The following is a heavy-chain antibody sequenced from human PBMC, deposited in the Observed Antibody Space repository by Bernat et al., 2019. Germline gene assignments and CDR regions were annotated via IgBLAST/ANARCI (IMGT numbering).Heavy chain of an antibody. D-gene: IGHD3-16*01. CDR3: AHIMITCGGVVRGDAFDV. J-gene: IGHJ3*01. V-gene: IGHV2-5*02. CDR2: IYWDDDI. Sequence: QITLKESGPTLVEPTQTLTLTCTFSGFSLSTSGVGVGWIRQPPGEALEWVAIIYWDDDIRYSPSLNNRLTITKDTNKNQVVLTLTNVDASDTATYYCAHIMITCGGVVRGDAFDVWGPGTNVTVSS. CDR1: GFSLSTSGVG.